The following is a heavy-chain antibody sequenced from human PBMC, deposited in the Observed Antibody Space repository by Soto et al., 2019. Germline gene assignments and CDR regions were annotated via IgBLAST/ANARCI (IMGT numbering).Heavy chain of an antibody. D-gene: IGHD5-18*01. J-gene: IGHJ4*02. Sequence: QVQLVESGGGVVQPGRSLRLSCAASGFTFSSYAMHWVRQAPGKGLEWVAVISHDGSDKYYADSVKGRFTISRDNSKNTLYLQMNSLRAEDTAVYYCARAAGYSYGDYWGQGTLVTVSS. V-gene: IGHV3-30-3*01. CDR3: ARAAGYSYGDY. CDR1: GFTFSSYA. CDR2: ISHDGSDK.